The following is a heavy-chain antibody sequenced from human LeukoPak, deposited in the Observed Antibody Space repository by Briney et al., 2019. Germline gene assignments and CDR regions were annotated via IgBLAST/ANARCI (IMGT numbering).Heavy chain of an antibody. D-gene: IGHD6-13*01. CDR1: GFTVSSNY. CDR3: AKGTPYGSSWYRVHFDF. Sequence: PGGSLRLSCAASGFTVSSNYMSWVRQAPGKGLEWVSVIYSGGSTYYADSVKGRFTISRDNSKNTLYLQMNSLRAEDTAVYYCAKGTPYGSSWYRVHFDFWGQGTLVTVSS. V-gene: IGHV3-53*01. J-gene: IGHJ4*02. CDR2: IYSGGST.